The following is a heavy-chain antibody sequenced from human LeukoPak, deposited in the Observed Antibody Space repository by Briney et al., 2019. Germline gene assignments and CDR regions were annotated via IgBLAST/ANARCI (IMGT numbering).Heavy chain of an antibody. CDR3: ARDGIRKAVDY. D-gene: IGHD1-14*01. V-gene: IGHV4-39*07. Sequence: PSENLSLNCTVSGGSISSSSYYWGWIRQPPGKGLEWIGSIYYSGSTYYNPSLKSRVTISVDTSKNQFSLKLSSVTAADTAVYYCARDGIRKAVDYWGQGTLVTVSS. J-gene: IGHJ4*02. CDR1: GGSISSSSYY. CDR2: IYYSGST.